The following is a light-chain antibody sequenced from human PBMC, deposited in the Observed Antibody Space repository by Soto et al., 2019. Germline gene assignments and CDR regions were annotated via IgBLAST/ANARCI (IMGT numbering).Light chain of an antibody. Sequence: DIVMTQSPDSLAVSLGERATINCQSSQSVLYSSNNKNYLAWYQQKPGQPPMLLIYWASTREAGVPDRFSGSGSATGFTLTINTLQAEDVAVYYCQQYYRAPWTFGQGTKVEVK. V-gene: IGKV4-1*01. J-gene: IGKJ1*01. CDR3: QQYYRAPWT. CDR1: QSVLYSSNNKNY. CDR2: WAS.